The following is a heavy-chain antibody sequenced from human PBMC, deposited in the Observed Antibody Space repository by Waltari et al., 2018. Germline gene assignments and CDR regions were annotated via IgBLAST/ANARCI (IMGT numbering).Heavy chain of an antibody. Sequence: QVQLLESGGGVVQPGRSLRLSCAASGFTFSSYGMPWVRQAPGKGLEWVAVIWYDGSNKYYADSVKGRFTISRDNSKNTLYLQMNSLRAEDTAMYYCAGTAAGSYYFDYWGQGTLVTVSS. V-gene: IGHV3-33*08. CDR1: GFTFSSYG. J-gene: IGHJ4*02. CDR3: AGTAAGSYYFDY. CDR2: IWYDGSNK. D-gene: IGHD6-13*01.